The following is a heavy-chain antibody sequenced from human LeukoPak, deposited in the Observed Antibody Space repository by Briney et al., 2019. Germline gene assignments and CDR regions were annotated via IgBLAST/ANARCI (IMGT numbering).Heavy chain of an antibody. CDR1: GGTFSSYA. Sequence: ASVKVSCKASGGTFSSYAISWVRQAPGQGLEWMGRIIPILGIANYAQKFQGRVTITADKSTSTAYMELSSLRSEDTAVYYCARDSELVVVPAATAWFDPWGQGTLVTVSS. D-gene: IGHD2-2*01. J-gene: IGHJ5*02. CDR2: IIPILGIA. CDR3: ARDSELVVVPAATAWFDP. V-gene: IGHV1-69*04.